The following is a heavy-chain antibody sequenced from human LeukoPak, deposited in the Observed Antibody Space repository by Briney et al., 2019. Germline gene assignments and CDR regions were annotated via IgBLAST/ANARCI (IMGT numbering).Heavy chain of an antibody. CDR3: ARLLTTIVDY. CDR1: GYSFTTYW. V-gene: IGHV5-51*01. Sequence: GESLKISCKGSGYSFTTYWIGWVRQMPGKGLEWMGIIYPGDSDIRYSPSFQGQVTISADKSISTAYLQWNSLKASDTAIYYCARLLTTIVDYWGQGTLVTVSS. J-gene: IGHJ4*02. D-gene: IGHD1-14*01. CDR2: IYPGDSDI.